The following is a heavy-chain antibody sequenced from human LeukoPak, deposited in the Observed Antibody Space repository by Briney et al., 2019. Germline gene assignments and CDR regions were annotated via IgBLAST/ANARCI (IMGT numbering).Heavy chain of an antibody. J-gene: IGHJ6*04. Sequence: SETLSLTCAGSGGSISSSNWWSWVRQPPGKGLEWIGEIYHSGSTNYNPSLKSRVTISVDKSKNQFSLKLSSVTAADTAVYYCARAIPTSGDYDGDYYYGMDVWGKGTTVTVSS. V-gene: IGHV4-4*02. CDR1: GGSISSSNW. CDR3: ARAIPTSGDYDGDYYYGMDV. CDR2: IYHSGST. D-gene: IGHD4-17*01.